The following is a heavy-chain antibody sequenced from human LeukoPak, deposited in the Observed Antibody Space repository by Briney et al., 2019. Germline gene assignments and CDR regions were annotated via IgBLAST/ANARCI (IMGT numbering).Heavy chain of an antibody. CDR1: GFTFSSYS. V-gene: IGHV3-23*01. Sequence: GGSLRLSCAASGFTFSSYSMNWVRQAPGKGLEWVSHITASGTAMFYADSVKGRFTISRDNSKNTLYLQMNSLRAEDTAVYYCAKDSRVNYYDSSGYVDYWGQGTLVTVSS. CDR2: ITASGTAM. D-gene: IGHD3-22*01. CDR3: AKDSRVNYYDSSGYVDY. J-gene: IGHJ4*02.